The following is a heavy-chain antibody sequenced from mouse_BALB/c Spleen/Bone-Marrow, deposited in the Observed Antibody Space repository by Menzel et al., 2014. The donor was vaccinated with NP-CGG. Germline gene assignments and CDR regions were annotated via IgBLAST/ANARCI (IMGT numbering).Heavy chain of an antibody. D-gene: IGHD2-1*01. CDR1: GYSFTAYY. CDR2: INPYNGAT. Sequence: EVQLQQSGPELVKPGASVKISCKASGYSFTAYYIHWVKQSHVKSLEWIGRINPYNGATSYNQNFKDKASLTVDKSSSTVYMELHSLTSEDSAVYYCAREGNYGWFAYWGQGTLVTVSA. CDR3: AREGNYGWFAY. V-gene: IGHV1-26*01. J-gene: IGHJ3*01.